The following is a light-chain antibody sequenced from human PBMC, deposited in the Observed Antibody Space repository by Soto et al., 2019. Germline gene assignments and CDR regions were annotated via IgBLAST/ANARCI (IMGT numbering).Light chain of an antibody. V-gene: IGKV1-39*01. CDR2: GAS. J-gene: IGKJ2*01. Sequence: DIQMTQSPSSLSASVGDRITITCRASQTISNFLNWYHQRPGKAPKLLIFGASSLQSGVPSKFTSSGSGTDFTLTISDLQPEDFATYYCQQTYSTPYTFGQGTNLEIK. CDR3: QQTYSTPYT. CDR1: QTISNF.